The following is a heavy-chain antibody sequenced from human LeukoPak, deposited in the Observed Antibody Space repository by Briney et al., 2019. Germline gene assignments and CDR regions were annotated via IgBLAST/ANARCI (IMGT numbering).Heavy chain of an antibody. J-gene: IGHJ4*02. D-gene: IGHD3-10*01. Sequence: GGSLRLSCAASGFTFSSYAMSWVRQAPGKGLEWVSAISGSGGSTYYADSVRGRFTISRDNSKNTLYLQMNSLRVEDTAVYYCARVYGSGSYSDYWGQGTLVTVSS. V-gene: IGHV3-23*01. CDR1: GFTFSSYA. CDR3: ARVYGSGSYSDY. CDR2: ISGSGGST.